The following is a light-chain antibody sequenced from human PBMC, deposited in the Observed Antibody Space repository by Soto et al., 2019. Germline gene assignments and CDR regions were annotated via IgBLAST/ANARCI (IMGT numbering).Light chain of an antibody. Sequence: EIVLTQSPATLSLSPGDRATLSCRASQSVSSYLAWYQQRPGQAPRLLIYDASNRATGIPARFSGSGSGTDFTLTISSLEPEDFAVYYCQQRSNRPRTFGQGTKVDIK. V-gene: IGKV3-11*01. CDR1: QSVSSY. CDR2: DAS. CDR3: QQRSNRPRT. J-gene: IGKJ1*01.